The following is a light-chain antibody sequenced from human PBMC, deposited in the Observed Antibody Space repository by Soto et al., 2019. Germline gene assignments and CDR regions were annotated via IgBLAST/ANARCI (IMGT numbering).Light chain of an antibody. Sequence: QSALTQPASVSGSPGQSITISCIGTSGDVGYYNLVSWYQQNPGKAPKLMIYEVSKRPSGVSNRFSGSKSGNTASLTISGLQAEDEADYYCTSYAGGDSPYVFGTGTKVTVL. CDR3: TSYAGGDSPYV. CDR1: SGDVGYYNL. J-gene: IGLJ1*01. V-gene: IGLV2-23*02. CDR2: EVS.